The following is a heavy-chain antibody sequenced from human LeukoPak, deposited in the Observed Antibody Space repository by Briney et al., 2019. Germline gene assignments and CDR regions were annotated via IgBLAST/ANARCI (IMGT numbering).Heavy chain of an antibody. V-gene: IGHV3-11*04. D-gene: IGHD1-26*01. J-gene: IGHJ6*02. CDR3: ARGLLSCMDV. Sequence: PGGSLRLPCAASGFTFSDYYMSWIRQAPGKGLEWVSYISFSGSPTQYADSVKGRFTISRDNAKNSLYLQMNSLRAEDTAVYYCARGLLSCMDVWGQGTTVTVSS. CDR1: GFTFSDYY. CDR2: ISFSGSPT.